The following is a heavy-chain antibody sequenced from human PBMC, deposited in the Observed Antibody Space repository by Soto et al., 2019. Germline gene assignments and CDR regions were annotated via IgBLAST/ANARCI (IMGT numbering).Heavy chain of an antibody. J-gene: IGHJ4*02. CDR1: GGSISSSSYY. D-gene: IGHD3-22*01. V-gene: IGHV4-39*01. CDR2: IYYSGST. Sequence: PSETLSLTCTVSGGSISSSSYYWGWIRQPPGKGLGWIGSIYYSGSTYYNPSLKSRVTISVDTSKNQFSLKLSSVTAADTAVYYCVFHHYYDSSGYYNPFDYWGQGTLVTVSS. CDR3: VFHHYYDSSGYYNPFDY.